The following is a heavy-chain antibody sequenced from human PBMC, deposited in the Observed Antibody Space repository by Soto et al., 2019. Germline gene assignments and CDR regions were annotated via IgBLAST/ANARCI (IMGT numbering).Heavy chain of an antibody. CDR1: GGSFSGYY. D-gene: IGHD3-9*01. V-gene: IGHV4-34*01. CDR3: SRRILTGASH. Sequence: QVQLQQWGAGLLKPSETLSLTCAVYGGSFSGYYWSWIRQPPGKGLEWIGEINHSGSTNYNPSLKSRLTISVGTSKNPFSLKLSSGTAADTAVYYCSRRILTGASHWGEGTLVTDFS. CDR2: INHSGST. J-gene: IGHJ4*02.